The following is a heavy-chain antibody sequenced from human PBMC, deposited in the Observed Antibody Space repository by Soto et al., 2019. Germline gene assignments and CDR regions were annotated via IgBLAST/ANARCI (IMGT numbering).Heavy chain of an antibody. J-gene: IGHJ6*02. CDR2: IHSSGTF. CDR1: GASISNAY. CDR3: ARDNIVSKGYGMDV. Sequence: QMQLQESGPGLVKPSETLSLTCTVSGASISNAYWSWIRQAAGKRLEWIGRIHSSGTFNYNPSLKGLVSISRDTSKNQLSRKLSSVTAADTAVYYCARDNIVSKGYGMDVWGQGTTVTVSS. D-gene: IGHD2-21*01. V-gene: IGHV4-4*07.